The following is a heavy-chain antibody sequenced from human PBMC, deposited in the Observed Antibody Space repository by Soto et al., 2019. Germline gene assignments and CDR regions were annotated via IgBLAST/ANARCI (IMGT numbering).Heavy chain of an antibody. J-gene: IGHJ4*02. CDR2: ISGSGGST. CDR3: AKTLVGVVISLTRGFDS. CDR1: GVCRSSWS. V-gene: IGHV3-23*01. D-gene: IGHD2-15*01. Sequence: PGGSRSLDCAAGGVCRSSWSMSWYRQAPGKGLEWVSAISGSGGSTYYADSVKGRFTISRDNSKNTLYLQMNSLRAEDTAVYYCAKTLVGVVISLTRGFDSWGQGNLATVSS.